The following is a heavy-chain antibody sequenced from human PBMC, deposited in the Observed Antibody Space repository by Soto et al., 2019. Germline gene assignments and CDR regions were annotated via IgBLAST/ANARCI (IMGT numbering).Heavy chain of an antibody. CDR1: GFTFSSYW. V-gene: IGHV3-7*01. Sequence: PGGSLRLSCAASGFTFSSYWMSWVRQAPGKGLEWVANIKQDGSEKYYVDSVKGRFTISRDNAKNSLYLHMNSLRPEDTAVYYCAKDGGGPYYHYGMDVWGQGTAVTVSS. D-gene: IGHD2-15*01. J-gene: IGHJ6*02. CDR3: AKDGGGPYYHYGMDV. CDR2: IKQDGSEK.